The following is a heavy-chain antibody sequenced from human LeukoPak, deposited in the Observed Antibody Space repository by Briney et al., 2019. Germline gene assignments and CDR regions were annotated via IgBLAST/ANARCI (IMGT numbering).Heavy chain of an antibody. V-gene: IGHV1-2*02. CDR3: ARFQFYSKALGDGFDY. Sequence: GASVKVSCKASGYTFTGYYMHWVRQAPGQGLEWMGWINPNSGGTNYAQKFQGRVTMTRDTSIGTAYMELSRLRSDDTAVYYCARFQFYSKALGDGFDYWGQGTLVTVSS. CDR2: INPNSGGT. J-gene: IGHJ4*02. CDR1: GYTFTGYY. D-gene: IGHD4-4*01.